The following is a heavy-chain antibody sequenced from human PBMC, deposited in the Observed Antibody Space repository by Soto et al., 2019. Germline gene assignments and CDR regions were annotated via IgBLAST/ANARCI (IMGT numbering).Heavy chain of an antibody. CDR2: ISGSGGST. Sequence: EVQLLESGGGLVQPGGSLRLSCAASGFTFSSYAMSWFRQAPGKGLEWVSAISGSGGSTYYADSVKGRFTISRDNSKNTLYLQMNSLRAEDTAVYYCANDQGEWWSPDYWGQGTLVTVSS. D-gene: IGHD2-15*01. CDR3: ANDQGEWWSPDY. J-gene: IGHJ4*02. V-gene: IGHV3-23*01. CDR1: GFTFSSYA.